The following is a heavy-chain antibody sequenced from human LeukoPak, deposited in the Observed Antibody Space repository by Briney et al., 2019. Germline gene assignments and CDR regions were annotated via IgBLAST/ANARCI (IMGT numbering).Heavy chain of an antibody. CDR1: GYTFTSYG. D-gene: IGHD6-13*01. CDR3: ARCSSSNQPPLY. V-gene: IGHV1-18*04. J-gene: IGHJ4*02. Sequence: GASVKVSCAASGYTFTSYGISWVRQAPGQGLEWMGWISGYNGNTNYAQKLQGRVTVTTDTSTRTAYMELRSLTSDDTAVYYCARCSSSNQPPLYWGQGALVTVSS. CDR2: ISGYNGNT.